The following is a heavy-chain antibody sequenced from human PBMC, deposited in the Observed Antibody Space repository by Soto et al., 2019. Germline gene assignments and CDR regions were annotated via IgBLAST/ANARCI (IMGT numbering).Heavy chain of an antibody. J-gene: IGHJ5*02. CDR1: GVTSSTHT. Sequence: SVKVSCKASGVTSSTHTITWVRQSPGQGLEWMGGIIPLFGTGHKAQKFQGRITIIADKSTSTAYMELSSLRSEDTAVYFCASGSAMGADHWGQGTLVTVSS. CDR2: IIPLFGTG. D-gene: IGHD5-18*01. CDR3: ASGSAMGADH. V-gene: IGHV1-69*06.